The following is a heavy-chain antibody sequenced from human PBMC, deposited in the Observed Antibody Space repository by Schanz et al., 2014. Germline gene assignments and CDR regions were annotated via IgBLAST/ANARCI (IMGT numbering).Heavy chain of an antibody. CDR3: ARNYGGHSEESDRYGMDV. J-gene: IGHJ6*02. Sequence: QVQLVQSGAEVKKPGASVKVSCQTSGYTFTSHYMHWVRQAPGQGLEWMGIINPSGGSTTYAQKFQGRVPMTRDTSTSTVYMELSSLRSEDTAVYYCARNYGGHSEESDRYGMDVWGQGTTVTVSS. V-gene: IGHV1-46*01. D-gene: IGHD4-17*01. CDR2: INPSGGST. CDR1: GYTFTSHY.